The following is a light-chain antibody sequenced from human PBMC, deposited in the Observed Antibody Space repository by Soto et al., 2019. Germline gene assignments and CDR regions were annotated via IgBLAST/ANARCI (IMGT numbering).Light chain of an antibody. CDR2: LGS. J-gene: IGKJ1*01. CDR3: MQTLQTWT. CDR1: QSLLHSNGHIY. Sequence: DVVMAQSPLSLPVTLGQQASTSCRSSQSLLHSNGHIYLDWYLQKPGQSPQLLIYLGSNRASGVPDRFSGSGSGTDFTLKISRVEAEDVGVYYCMQTLQTWTFGQGTKVDIK. V-gene: IGKV2-28*01.